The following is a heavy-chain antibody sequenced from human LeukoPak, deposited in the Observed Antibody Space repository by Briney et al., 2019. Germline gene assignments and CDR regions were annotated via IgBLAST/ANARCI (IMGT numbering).Heavy chain of an antibody. J-gene: IGHJ1*01. CDR1: GGSIRSYD. Sequence: PSETLSLTCTVSGGSIRSYDYNWIRQTPVKGLEWIGYIYHDVATSYNPSLTTRVTMSVDTSKNQFSLTLISATAADTAVYYCARAQVASRIRLEHWGQGILVTVSS. V-gene: IGHV4-59*01. D-gene: IGHD5-12*01. CDR3: ARAQVASRIRLEH. CDR2: IYHDVAT.